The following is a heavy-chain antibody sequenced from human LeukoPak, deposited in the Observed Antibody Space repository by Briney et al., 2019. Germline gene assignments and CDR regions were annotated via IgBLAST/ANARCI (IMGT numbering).Heavy chain of an antibody. V-gene: IGHV5-51*01. CDR3: ARQDWNDVPTIRVVPPNFDY. CDR2: IYPGDSDT. J-gene: IGHJ4*02. Sequence: GESLKISCKGSGYSLTSYWIGWVRQMPGKGLEWMGIIYPGDSDTRYSPSFQGQVTISADKSISTAYLQWSSLKASDTAMYYCARQDWNDVPTIRVVPPNFDYWGQGTLVTVSS. D-gene: IGHD1-1*01. CDR1: GYSLTSYW.